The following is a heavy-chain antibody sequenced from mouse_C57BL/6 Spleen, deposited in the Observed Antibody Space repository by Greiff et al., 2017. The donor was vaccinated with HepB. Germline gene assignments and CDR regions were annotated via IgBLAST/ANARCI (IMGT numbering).Heavy chain of an antibody. D-gene: IGHD2-1*01. CDR1: GFSLTSYG. J-gene: IGHJ3*01. Sequence: QVHVKQSGPGLVQPSQSLSITCTVSGFSLTSYGVHWVRQSPGKGLEWLGVIWSGGSTDYNAAFISRLSISKDNSKSQVFFKMNSLQADDTAIYYCASYLAWFAYWGQGTLVTVSA. CDR2: IWSGGST. V-gene: IGHV2-2*01. CDR3: ASYLAWFAY.